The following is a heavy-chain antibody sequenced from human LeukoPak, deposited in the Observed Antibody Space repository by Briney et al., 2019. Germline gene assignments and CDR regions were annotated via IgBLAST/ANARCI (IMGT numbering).Heavy chain of an antibody. J-gene: IGHJ4*02. V-gene: IGHV1-2*02. CDR3: ARGSIAAAGTNY. D-gene: IGHD6-13*01. CDR1: GYTFTGYY. Sequence: ASVKVSCKASGYTFTGYYMHWVRQAPGQGLEWMGWINPNSGGTNYAQKFQGRVTMTRDTSISTAYMELSRLGSEDTAVYYCARGSIAAAGTNYWGQGTLVTVSS. CDR2: INPNSGGT.